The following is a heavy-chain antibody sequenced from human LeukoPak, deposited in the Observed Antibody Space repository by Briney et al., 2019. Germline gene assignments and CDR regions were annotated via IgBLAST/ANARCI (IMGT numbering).Heavy chain of an antibody. Sequence: SETLSLTCTVSGGSISSSSYYWGWIRQPPGKGLEWIGSIYYSGSTYYNPSLKSRVTISVDTSKNQFSLKLSPVTAADTAVYYCAREGRQIVVVPAASYWYFDLWGRGTLVTVSS. CDR1: GGSISSSSYY. CDR3: AREGRQIVVVPAASYWYFDL. D-gene: IGHD2-2*01. J-gene: IGHJ2*01. CDR2: IYYSGST. V-gene: IGHV4-39*07.